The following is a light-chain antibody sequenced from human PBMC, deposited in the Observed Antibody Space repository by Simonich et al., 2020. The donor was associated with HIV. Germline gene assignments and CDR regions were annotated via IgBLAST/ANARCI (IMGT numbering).Light chain of an antibody. CDR3: QQYNNWPIT. J-gene: IGKJ5*01. CDR2: GAS. V-gene: IGKV3-15*01. Sequence: EIVMTQSPATLSVSPGERATLSCRASQRVSSNLAWYQQKPGQAPRLLIYGASTRATGIPARCSGSGSGTEFTLTISSMQSEDFADYYCQQYNNWPITFGQGTRLEIK. CDR1: QRVSSN.